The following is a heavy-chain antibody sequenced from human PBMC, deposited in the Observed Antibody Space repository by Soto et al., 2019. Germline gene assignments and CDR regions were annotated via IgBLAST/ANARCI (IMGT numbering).Heavy chain of an antibody. CDR2: INPSGGST. D-gene: IGHD6-6*01. Sequence: GASVKVSCKASGYTFTSYYMHWVRQAPGQGLEWMGIINPSGGSTSYAQKFQGRVTMTRDTSTSTVYMELSSLRSEDTAVYYCAIRAGGYSSSSGVYYYYYYMDVWGKGTAVTVSS. CDR3: AIRAGGYSSSSGVYYYYYYMDV. J-gene: IGHJ6*03. V-gene: IGHV1-46*03. CDR1: GYTFTSYY.